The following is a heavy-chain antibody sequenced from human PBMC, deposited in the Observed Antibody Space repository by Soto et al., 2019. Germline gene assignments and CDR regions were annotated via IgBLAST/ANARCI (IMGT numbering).Heavy chain of an antibody. CDR1: GFTFSSYA. CDR3: AKDLSHRLYYDILTGYGY. CDR2: ISGSGGST. V-gene: IGHV3-23*01. Sequence: PGGSLRLSCAASGFTFSSYAMSWVRQAPGKGLEWVSAISGSGGSTYYADSVKGRFTISRDNSKNTLYLQMNSLRAEDTAVYYFAKDLSHRLYYDILTGYGYWGQGTLVTVSS. J-gene: IGHJ4*02. D-gene: IGHD3-9*01.